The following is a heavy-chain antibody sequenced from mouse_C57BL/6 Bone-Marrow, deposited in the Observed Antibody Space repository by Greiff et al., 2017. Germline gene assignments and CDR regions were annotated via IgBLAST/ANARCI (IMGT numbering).Heavy chain of an antibody. CDR3: ARSVVATDYFDY. CDR2: ISDGGSYT. Sequence: EVKVVESGGGLVKPGGSLKLSCAASGFTFSSYAMSWVRQTPEKRLEWVATISDGGSYTYYPDNVKGRFTISRDNAKNNLYLQMSHLKSEDTAMYYCARSVVATDYFDYWGQGTTRTVSS. D-gene: IGHD1-1*01. J-gene: IGHJ2*01. CDR1: GFTFSSYA. V-gene: IGHV5-4*03.